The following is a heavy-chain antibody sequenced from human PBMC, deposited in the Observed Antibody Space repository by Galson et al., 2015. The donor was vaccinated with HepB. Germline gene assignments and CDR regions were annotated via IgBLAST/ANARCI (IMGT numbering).Heavy chain of an antibody. CDR1: GYTFTSYG. CDR2: ISAYNGNT. J-gene: IGHJ6*02. Sequence: SVKVSCKASGYTFTSYGISWVRQAPGQGLEWMGWISAYNGNTNYAQKLQGRVTMTTDTSTSTAYMELRSLRSDDTAVYYCARDPGVVGLQWLVGTYYYYGMDVWGQGTTVTVSS. D-gene: IGHD6-19*01. CDR3: ARDPGVVGLQWLVGTYYYYGMDV. V-gene: IGHV1-18*01.